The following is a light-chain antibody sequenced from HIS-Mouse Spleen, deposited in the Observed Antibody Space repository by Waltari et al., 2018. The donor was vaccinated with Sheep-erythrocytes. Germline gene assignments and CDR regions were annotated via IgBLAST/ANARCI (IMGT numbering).Light chain of an antibody. V-gene: IGLV3-10*01. CDR2: EDS. J-gene: IGLJ2*01. Sequence: SXELXXXXSXXXXXXXXARITXXGDAXXKKXAXRYQQKSGQAPVLVIYEDSKRPSGIPXRFSGSXXGXXATLXISGAQVEDEADYYCYSTDSSGNGVFGGGTKLTVL. CDR3: YSTDSSGNGV. CDR1: AXXKKX.